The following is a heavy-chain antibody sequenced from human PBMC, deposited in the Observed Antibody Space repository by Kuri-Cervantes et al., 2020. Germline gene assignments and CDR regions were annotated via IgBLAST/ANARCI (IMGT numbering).Heavy chain of an antibody. CDR1: GFTFSSYA. V-gene: IGHV3-30*15. CDR2: ISYDGSNK. D-gene: IGHD6-13*01. Sequence: GESLKISCAASGFTFSSYAMHWVRQAPGKGLEWVAVISYDGSNKYYADSVKGRFTISRDNSENTLYLQMSSLRAEDTAVYYCAKDNIAAAYFDYWGQGTLVTVSS. CDR3: AKDNIAAAYFDY. J-gene: IGHJ4*02.